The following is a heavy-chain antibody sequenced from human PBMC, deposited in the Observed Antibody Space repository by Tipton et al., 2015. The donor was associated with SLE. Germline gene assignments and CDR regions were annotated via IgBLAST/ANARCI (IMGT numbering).Heavy chain of an antibody. V-gene: IGHV4-39*07. Sequence: TLSLTCTVSGDSIRSGNNNWGWIRQPPGKGLEWIASMHYTGRIYYNLSLKSRVTISIDSSNNQFSLRLSSVTAADTAVYYCARDDVWDLFGNRNYQYMDVWGKGTTVIVSS. CDR2: MHYTGRI. CDR3: ARDDVWDLFGNRNYQYMDV. D-gene: IGHD3-16*01. CDR1: GDSIRSGNNN. J-gene: IGHJ6*03.